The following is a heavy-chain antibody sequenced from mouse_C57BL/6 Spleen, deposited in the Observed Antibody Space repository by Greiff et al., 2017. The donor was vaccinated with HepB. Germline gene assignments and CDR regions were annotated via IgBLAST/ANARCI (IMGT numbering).Heavy chain of an antibody. CDR3: ARLGDAYAMDY. CDR2: IYPGDGDT. CDR1: GYAFSSYW. J-gene: IGHJ4*01. Sequence: VQVVESGAELVKPGASVKISCKASGYAFSSYWMNWVKQRPGKGLEWIGQIYPGDGDTNYNGKFKGKATLTADKSSSTAYMQLSSLTSEDSAVYFCARLGDAYAMDYWGQGTSVTVSS. V-gene: IGHV1-80*01. D-gene: IGHD3-3*01.